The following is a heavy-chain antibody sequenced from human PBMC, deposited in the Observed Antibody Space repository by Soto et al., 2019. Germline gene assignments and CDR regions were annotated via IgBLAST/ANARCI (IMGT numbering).Heavy chain of an antibody. D-gene: IGHD7-27*01. V-gene: IGHV3-48*02. CDR2: ISSSSSTI. CDR1: GFTFSSYS. Sequence: LRLSCAASGFTFSSYSMNWVRQAPGKGLEWVSYISSSSSTIYYADSVKGRFTISRDNAKNSLYLQMNSLRDEDTAVYYCARAQLGITKVSQGDYGGQGTLVTVS. CDR3: ARAQLGITKVSQGDY. J-gene: IGHJ4*02.